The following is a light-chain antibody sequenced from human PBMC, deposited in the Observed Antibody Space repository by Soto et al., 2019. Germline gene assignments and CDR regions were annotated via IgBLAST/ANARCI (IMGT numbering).Light chain of an antibody. CDR3: GTWDSSLSAVV. J-gene: IGLJ2*01. V-gene: IGLV1-51*02. Sequence: QSVLTQPPSVSAAPGQKVTISCSGSSSNIGNNYVSWYQHLPGTAPKLLMSENNKRPSGIPDRFSGSKSGTSATLGITGLQTGDEADYYCGTWDSSLSAVVFGGGTKVTVL. CDR2: ENN. CDR1: SSNIGNNY.